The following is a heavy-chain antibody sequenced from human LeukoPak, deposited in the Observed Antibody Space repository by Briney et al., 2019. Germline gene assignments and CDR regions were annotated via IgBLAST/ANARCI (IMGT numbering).Heavy chain of an antibody. V-gene: IGHV4-39*01. D-gene: IGHD3-22*01. Sequence: PSETLSLTCSVSGGSISSGAYYWGWIRQPTGKGLEWIGSIYYSGSPYYTPSLQSRVTISVDTSKNQFSLRLSSVTAADTAVYYCARHKEGNSGYFQYWGQGTLVTVSS. CDR3: ARHKEGNSGYFQY. J-gene: IGHJ4*02. CDR1: GGSISSGAYY. CDR2: IYYSGSP.